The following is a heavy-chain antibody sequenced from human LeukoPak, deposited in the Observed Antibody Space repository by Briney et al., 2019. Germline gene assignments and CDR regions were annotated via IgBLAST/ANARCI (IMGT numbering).Heavy chain of an antibody. CDR2: ISSSSSYI. J-gene: IGHJ4*02. Sequence: PGGSLRLSCAASGFTFSSYSMNWVRQAPGKGLEWVSSISSSSSYIYYADSVKGRFTISRDNAKKSLYLQMNSLRAEDTAVYYCARVGYGDYAFDYWGQGTLVTVSS. CDR1: GFTFSSYS. CDR3: ARVGYGDYAFDY. D-gene: IGHD4-17*01. V-gene: IGHV3-21*01.